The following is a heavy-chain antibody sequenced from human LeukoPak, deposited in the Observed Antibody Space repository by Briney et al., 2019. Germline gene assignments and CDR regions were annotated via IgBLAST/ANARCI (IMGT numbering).Heavy chain of an antibody. Sequence: GGSLRLSCAASGFTFSSYAMSWVRQAPGKGLEWVSAISGSGGSTYCADSVKGRFTISRDNSKNTLYLQMNSLRAEDTAVYYCAKAQWLARIFDYWGQGTLVTVSS. V-gene: IGHV3-23*01. D-gene: IGHD6-19*01. CDR2: ISGSGGST. CDR3: AKAQWLARIFDY. CDR1: GFTFSSYA. J-gene: IGHJ4*02.